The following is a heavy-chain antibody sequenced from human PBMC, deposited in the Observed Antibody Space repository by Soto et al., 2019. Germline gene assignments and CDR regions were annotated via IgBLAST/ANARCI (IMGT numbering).Heavy chain of an antibody. CDR2: INSDGSST. CDR3: ARGGKYYDFWSGYYDYYYYGMDV. Sequence: GGSLRLSCAASGFTFSSYWMHWVRQAPGKGLVWVSRINSDGSSTSYADSVKGRFTISRDNAKNTLYLQMNSLRAEDTAVYYCARGGKYYDFWSGYYDYYYYGMDVWGQGTTVTVSS. CDR1: GFTFSSYW. V-gene: IGHV3-74*01. D-gene: IGHD3-3*01. J-gene: IGHJ6*02.